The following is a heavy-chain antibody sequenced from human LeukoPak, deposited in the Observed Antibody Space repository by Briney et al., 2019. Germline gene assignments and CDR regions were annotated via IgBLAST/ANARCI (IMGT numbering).Heavy chain of an antibody. J-gene: IGHJ3*02. Sequence: GGSLRLSCAASGFTFSSYGINWVRQAPGTGLEYVSTITSHGGSAYYADSVKGRFTISRHNSKNRLYLQMSSLRPEDTALYYCVKVWQQWLLAGVFDIWGRGTMVTV. CDR2: ITSHGGSA. CDR1: GFTFSSYG. D-gene: IGHD6-19*01. CDR3: VKVWQQWLLAGVFDI. V-gene: IGHV3-64D*06.